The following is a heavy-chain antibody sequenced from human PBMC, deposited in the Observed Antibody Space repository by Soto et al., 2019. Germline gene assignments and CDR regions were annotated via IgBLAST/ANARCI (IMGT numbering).Heavy chain of an antibody. Sequence: QVQLVESGGGVVQPGRSLRLSCAASGFTFSSYAMHWVRQAPVKGLEWVAVISYDGSNKYYADSVKGRFTISRDNSKNTLYLQMNSLGAEDTAVYYCARVSAAGTPRGWYYYGMDVWGQGTTVTVSS. CDR2: ISYDGSNK. D-gene: IGHD6-13*01. V-gene: IGHV3-30-3*01. CDR3: ARVSAAGTPRGWYYYGMDV. J-gene: IGHJ6*02. CDR1: GFTFSSYA.